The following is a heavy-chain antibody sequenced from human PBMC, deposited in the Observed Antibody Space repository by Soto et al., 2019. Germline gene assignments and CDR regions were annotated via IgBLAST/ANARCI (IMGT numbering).Heavy chain of an antibody. D-gene: IGHD6-25*01. CDR1: GFTFSTYW. Sequence: GGSLRLSCAASGFTFSTYWMSWVRQAPGKGLEWVANIEQDGSEKYYVDSVKGRFTISRDNAKNSLFLQMNSLRADDTAVYYCARRVGSVDYWGQGTLVTVSS. V-gene: IGHV3-7*01. CDR2: IEQDGSEK. CDR3: ARRVGSVDY. J-gene: IGHJ4*02.